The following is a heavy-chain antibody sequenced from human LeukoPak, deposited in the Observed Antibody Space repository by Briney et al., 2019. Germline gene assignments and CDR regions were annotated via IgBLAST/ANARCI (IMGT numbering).Heavy chain of an antibody. Sequence: GGSLRLSCAASGFTVSSNYMSWVRQAPGKGLEWVSVIYSGGSTYYADSVKGRFTISRDNSKNTPYLQMNSLRAEDTAVYYCAKPGQGTYYYYYMDVWGKGTTVTVSS. CDR3: AKPGQGTYYYYYMDV. D-gene: IGHD1-7*01. CDR1: GFTVSSNY. J-gene: IGHJ6*03. CDR2: IYSGGST. V-gene: IGHV3-53*01.